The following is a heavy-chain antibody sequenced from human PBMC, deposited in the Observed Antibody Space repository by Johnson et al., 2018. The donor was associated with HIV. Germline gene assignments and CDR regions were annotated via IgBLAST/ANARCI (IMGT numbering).Heavy chain of an antibody. D-gene: IGHD6-13*01. CDR3: AREFVGGSSSTVSAFDI. V-gene: IGHV3-30*02. CDR1: GFTFSSYG. Sequence: QLVESGGGVVQPGGSLRLSCAASGFTFSSYGMHWVRQAPGKGLEWVAFIRYDGSNKYYADSVKGRFTISRDNSENTLYMQMNSLRAEDTAVYYCAREFVGGSSSTVSAFDIWGQGTMVTVSS. J-gene: IGHJ3*02. CDR2: IRYDGSNK.